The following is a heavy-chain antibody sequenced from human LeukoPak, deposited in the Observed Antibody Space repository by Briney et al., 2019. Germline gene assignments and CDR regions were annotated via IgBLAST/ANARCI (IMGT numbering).Heavy chain of an antibody. V-gene: IGHV3-7*03. CDR2: INQGGSEK. CDR3: ARDVSGGRGATEY. D-gene: IGHD1-26*01. Sequence: GGSLRLSCAASGFTFSSYWMSWLRQAPGKRLEWVGSINQGGSEKNYVDSVKGRFTLSRDNAKNSLDLQMNSLRADDTAVYYCARDVSGGRGATEYWGQGTLVTVSS. CDR1: GFTFSSYW. J-gene: IGHJ4*02.